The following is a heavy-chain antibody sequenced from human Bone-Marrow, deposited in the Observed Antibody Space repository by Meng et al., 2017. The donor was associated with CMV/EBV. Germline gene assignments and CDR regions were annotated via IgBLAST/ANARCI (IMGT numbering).Heavy chain of an antibody. D-gene: IGHD2-15*01. CDR2: IYYSGST. CDR3: ARVLGLLLGD. Sequence: SETLSLTCTVSGGSISSSSYYWGWIRQPPGKGLEWIGSIYYSGSTYYNPSLKSRVTISVDTSKNQFSLKLSSVTAADTAVYYCARVLGLLLGDWGQGTRVTGSS. V-gene: IGHV4-39*07. J-gene: IGHJ4*02. CDR1: GGSISSSSYY.